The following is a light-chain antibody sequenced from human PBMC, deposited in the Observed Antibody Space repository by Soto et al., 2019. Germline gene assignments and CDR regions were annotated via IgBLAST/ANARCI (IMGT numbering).Light chain of an antibody. CDR3: QQYNSYPRT. Sequence: EIVLTQSPATLSLSPGERATLSCRASQSVSSYLAWYQQKPGQAPRLLIYDASNRATGIPARFSGSGSGTDFTLTISSLEPEDFAVYYCQQYNSYPRTFGPGAKVDIK. CDR2: DAS. V-gene: IGKV3-11*01. J-gene: IGKJ3*01. CDR1: QSVSSY.